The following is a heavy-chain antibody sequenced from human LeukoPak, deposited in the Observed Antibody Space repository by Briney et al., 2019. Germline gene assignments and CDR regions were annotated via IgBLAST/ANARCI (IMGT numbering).Heavy chain of an antibody. CDR1: GGSISSSSYY. J-gene: IGHJ4*02. Sequence: PSETLSLTCTVSGGSISSSSYYWGWIRQPPGKGLEWIGSTYYSGSTYYNPSLKSRVTISVDTSKNQFSLKLSSVTAADTAVYYCASRMVRGGDFDYWGQGTLVTVS. CDR2: TYYSGST. V-gene: IGHV4-39*07. CDR3: ASRMVRGGDFDY. D-gene: IGHD3-10*01.